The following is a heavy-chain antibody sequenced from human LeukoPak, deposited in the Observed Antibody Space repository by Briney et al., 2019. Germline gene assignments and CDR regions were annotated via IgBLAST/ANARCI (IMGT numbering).Heavy chain of an antibody. J-gene: IGHJ4*02. V-gene: IGHV4-39*01. Sequence: PSETLSLTCTVSGASISSSDYYWGWIRQPPGKGLEWIGTIYYGGSTYYNPSLESRVTISVDTSVNQFSLRLSSVTAADTAVYYCANIVSSNAWRWGGQGTLVTVSS. CDR1: GASISSSDYY. CDR3: ANIVSSNAWRW. CDR2: IYYGGST. D-gene: IGHD2-21*01.